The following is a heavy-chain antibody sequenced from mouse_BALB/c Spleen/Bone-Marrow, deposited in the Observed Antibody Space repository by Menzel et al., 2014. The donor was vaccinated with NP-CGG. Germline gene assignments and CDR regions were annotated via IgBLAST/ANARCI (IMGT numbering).Heavy chain of an antibody. V-gene: IGHV1S81*02. CDR1: GYTFTSXY. Sequence: VQVVESGAELVKPGASVKLSCKASGYTFTSXYXYWVKQRPGQGLEWFGEVNPSNGGTNFNEKFKNKPTLTVDKSSSTAYMQLSSLTSEDSAVYYCSRGRRDALDYWGQGTSVTVSS. CDR3: SRGRRDALDY. CDR2: VNPSNGGT. J-gene: IGHJ4*01.